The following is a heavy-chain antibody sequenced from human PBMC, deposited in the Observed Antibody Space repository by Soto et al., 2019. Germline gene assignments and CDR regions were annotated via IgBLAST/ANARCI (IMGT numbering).Heavy chain of an antibody. D-gene: IGHD3-3*01. CDR3: ASPYYDFWSGPNEDAFDI. V-gene: IGHV5-51*01. CDR1: GYSFTSYW. CDR2: IYPGDSGT. Sequence: GESLKISCKGSGYSFTSYWIGWVRQMPGKGLEWMGIIYPGDSGTRYSPSFQGQVTISADKSISTAYLQWSSLKASDTAMYYCASPYYDFWSGPNEDAFDIWGQGTMVTVSS. J-gene: IGHJ3*02.